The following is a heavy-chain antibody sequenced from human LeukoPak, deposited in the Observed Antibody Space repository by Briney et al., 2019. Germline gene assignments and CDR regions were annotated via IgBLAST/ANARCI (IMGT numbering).Heavy chain of an antibody. Sequence: ASVKVSCKASGYTFTGYYMHWVRQAPGQGLEWVGWINPNSGGTNYAQKFQGRVTMTRDTSISTAYMELSRLRSDDTAVYYCAREKLVGYYDSSGYIDYWGQGTLVTVSS. CDR3: AREKLVGYYDSSGYIDY. CDR1: GYTFTGYY. J-gene: IGHJ4*02. D-gene: IGHD3-22*01. CDR2: INPNSGGT. V-gene: IGHV1-2*02.